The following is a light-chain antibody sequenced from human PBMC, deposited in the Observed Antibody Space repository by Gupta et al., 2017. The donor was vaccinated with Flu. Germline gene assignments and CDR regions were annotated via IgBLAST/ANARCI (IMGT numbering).Light chain of an antibody. Sequence: DIQMTQSPSTLSASVGDRVTITCRASQSISSWLAWYQQKPGKAPNLLIYKASTLESGVPSRFSGSGSGTEFTLTISSLQPDDFATYYCQLYNSYSWTFGQGTKVEIK. CDR2: KAS. J-gene: IGKJ1*01. CDR3: QLYNSYSWT. V-gene: IGKV1-5*03. CDR1: QSISSW.